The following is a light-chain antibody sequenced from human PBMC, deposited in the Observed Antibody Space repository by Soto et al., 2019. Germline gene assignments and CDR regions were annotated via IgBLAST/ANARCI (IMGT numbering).Light chain of an antibody. V-gene: IGKV3-11*01. CDR2: GAF. J-gene: IGKJ5*01. Sequence: PGERATLSSRASPGVANFVCWYQENPAQSPRLLIYGAFNRATGIPARFSGSGSGTDFTLTISSLEPEDSAVYYCQQRHIWPPVTFGHGTRLEIK. CDR3: QQRHIWPPVT. CDR1: PGVANF.